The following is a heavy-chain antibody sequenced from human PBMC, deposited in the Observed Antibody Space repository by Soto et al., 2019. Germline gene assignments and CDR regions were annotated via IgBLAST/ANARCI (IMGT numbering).Heavy chain of an antibody. D-gene: IGHD6-19*01. CDR1: GGTFSSYA. V-gene: IGHV1-69*01. J-gene: IGHJ5*02. Sequence: QVQLVQSGAEVKKPGSSVKVSCKASGGTFSSYAISWVRQAPGQGLEWMGGIIPIFGTANYAQKFQGRVTITADESTSTAYRELSSLRSEDTAVYYCARRRIAVAGNWFDPWGQGTLVTVSS. CDR3: ARRRIAVAGNWFDP. CDR2: IIPIFGTA.